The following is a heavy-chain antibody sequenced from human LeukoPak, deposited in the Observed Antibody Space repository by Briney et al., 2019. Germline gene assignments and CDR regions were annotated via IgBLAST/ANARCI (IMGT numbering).Heavy chain of an antibody. CDR1: GGSFSGYY. J-gene: IGHJ4*02. D-gene: IGHD2-15*01. V-gene: IGHV4-34*01. Sequence: SDTLSLTCAVYGGSFSGYYWSWIRQPPGKGLEWIGEINHSGSTNYNPSLKSRVTISVDTSKNQFSLKLSSVTAADTAVYYCAREVVVAATYDYWGQGTLVTVSS. CDR2: INHSGST. CDR3: AREVVVAATYDY.